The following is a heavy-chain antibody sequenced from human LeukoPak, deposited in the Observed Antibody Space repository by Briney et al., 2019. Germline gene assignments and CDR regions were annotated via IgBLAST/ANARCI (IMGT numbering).Heavy chain of an antibody. CDR1: GYTFTGYY. CDR2: INPNSGGT. J-gene: IGHJ6*04. Sequence: ASVKVSCKASGYTFTGYYMHWVRQAPGQGLEWMGWINPNSGGTNYAQKFRGWVTMTRDTSISTAHMELSRLRSDDTAVYYCARSLGYCSSTSCSAARGMDVWGKGTTVTVSS. D-gene: IGHD2-2*01. V-gene: IGHV1-2*04. CDR3: ARSLGYCSSTSCSAARGMDV.